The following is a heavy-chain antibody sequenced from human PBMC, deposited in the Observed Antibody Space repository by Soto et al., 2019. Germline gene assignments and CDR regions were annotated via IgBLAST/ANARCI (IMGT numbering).Heavy chain of an antibody. J-gene: IGHJ6*03. CDR3: AKYLPSPNYYMGV. D-gene: IGHD2-2*01. V-gene: IGHV3-23*01. CDR2: ISGSGGST. CDR1: GFSLSDYW. Sequence: GGSLRLSCAASGFSLSDYWMSWVRQAPGKGLEWVSAISGSGGSTYYADSVKGRFTISRDNSKNTLYLQMNSLRAEDTAVYYCAKYLPSPNYYMGVWGKGTTVTVSS.